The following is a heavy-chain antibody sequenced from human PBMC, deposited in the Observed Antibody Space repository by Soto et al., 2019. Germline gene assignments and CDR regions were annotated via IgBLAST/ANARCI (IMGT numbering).Heavy chain of an antibody. CDR1: GGYISSGGYY. Sequence: SETLSLTCTVSGGYISSGGYYWSWIRQHPGKGLEWIGYIYYSGSTYYNPSLKSRVTISVDTSKNQFSLKLSSVTAADTAVYYCARHRSDQRDFDYWGQGTLVTVSS. D-gene: IGHD2-2*01. CDR3: ARHRSDQRDFDY. V-gene: IGHV4-31*03. J-gene: IGHJ4*02. CDR2: IYYSGST.